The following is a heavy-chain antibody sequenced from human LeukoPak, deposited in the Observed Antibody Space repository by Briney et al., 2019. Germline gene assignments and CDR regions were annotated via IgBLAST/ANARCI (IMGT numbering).Heavy chain of an antibody. CDR1: GFSLSTSGVG. V-gene: IGHV4-39*07. J-gene: IGHJ4*02. Sequence: SGPTLVKPTQTLTLTCTFSGFSLSTSGVGVGWIRQPPGKGLEWIGEINHSGSTNYNPSLKSRVTISVDTSKNQFSLKLSSVTAADTAVYYCARVIYGYWVDYWGQGTLVTVSS. CDR2: INHSGST. CDR3: ARVIYGYWVDY. D-gene: IGHD5-24*01.